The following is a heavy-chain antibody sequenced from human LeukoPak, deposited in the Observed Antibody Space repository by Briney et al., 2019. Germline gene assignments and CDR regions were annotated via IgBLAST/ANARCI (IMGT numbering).Heavy chain of an antibody. CDR2: INSDGSST. Sequence: QTGGSLRLSCAASGFTVSSNYMSWVRQAPGKGLVWVSRINSDGSSTSYADSVKGRFTISRDNAKNTLYLQMNSLRAEDTAVYYCAREDGDSFDYWGQGTLVTVSS. D-gene: IGHD4-17*01. CDR1: GFTVSSNY. V-gene: IGHV3-74*01. J-gene: IGHJ4*02. CDR3: AREDGDSFDY.